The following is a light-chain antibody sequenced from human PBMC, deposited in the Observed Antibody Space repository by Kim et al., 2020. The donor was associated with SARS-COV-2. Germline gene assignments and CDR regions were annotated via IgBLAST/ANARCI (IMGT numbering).Light chain of an antibody. CDR1: RSNSASNH. CDR2: DND. J-gene: IGLJ2*01. CDR3: GTWDSSLNSVV. V-gene: IGLV1-51*01. Sequence: GQSVTISWSGTRSNSASNHVSWYQQAPGTAPKPLIYDNDQRPSGIPHRFSGSKSGTSASLAITGLQSGDEADYYCGTWDSSLNSVVFGGGTQLTVL.